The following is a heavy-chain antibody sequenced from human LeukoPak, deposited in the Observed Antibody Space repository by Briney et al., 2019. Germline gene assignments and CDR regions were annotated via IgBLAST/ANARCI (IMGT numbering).Heavy chain of an antibody. CDR1: GYTFTGYY. D-gene: IGHD6-6*01. CDR2: INPNSGGT. J-gene: IGHJ4*02. CDR3: ARVASIAARHPDY. V-gene: IGHV1-2*02. Sequence: ASVKVSCKASGYTFTGYYMHWVRQAPGQGLEWMGWINPNSGGTNYAQKFQGRVAMTRDTSISTAYMELSRLRSDDTAVYYCARVASIAARHPDYWGQGTLVTVSS.